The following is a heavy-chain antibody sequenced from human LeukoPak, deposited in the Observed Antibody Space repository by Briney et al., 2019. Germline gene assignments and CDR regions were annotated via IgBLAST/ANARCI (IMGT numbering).Heavy chain of an antibody. J-gene: IGHJ6*02. CDR1: GGSFSGYY. D-gene: IGHD3-10*01. V-gene: IGHV4-34*01. Sequence: SETLSLTCAVYGGSFSGYYWSWIRQPPGKGLEWIGEINHSGSTNYNPSLKSRVTISVDTSKNQFSLKLSSVTAADTAVYYCARGKGYYYGSGSYPTYYYYGMDVWGQGTTVTVSS. CDR2: INHSGST. CDR3: ARGKGYYYGSGSYPTYYYYGMDV.